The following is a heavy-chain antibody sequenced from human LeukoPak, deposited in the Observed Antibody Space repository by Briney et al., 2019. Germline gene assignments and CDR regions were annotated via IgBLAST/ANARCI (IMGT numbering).Heavy chain of an antibody. CDR3: AKSQVTGWYDFDY. D-gene: IGHD6-19*01. Sequence: GGSLRLSCAASGFTFSSYGMNWVRQAPGKGLEWVASIRSDGSDKKYADSVKGQFTISRDNSKSTLNLRMNSLRPEDTAVYYCAKSQVTGWYDFDYWGQGTLVIVSS. J-gene: IGHJ4*02. CDR1: GFTFSSYG. V-gene: IGHV3-30*02. CDR2: IRSDGSDK.